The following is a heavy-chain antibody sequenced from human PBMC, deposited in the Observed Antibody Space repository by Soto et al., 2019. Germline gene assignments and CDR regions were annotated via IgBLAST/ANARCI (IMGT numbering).Heavy chain of an antibody. V-gene: IGHV2-5*02. Sequence: QITLKESGPTLVKPTQTLTLTCTFSGFSLTTRGVGVGWIRQPPGKALECLALIYWDDDKRYSPSLPSRLSPXKXTXXNQVVLTMTNVDPVDTATYYCAHIPNYYQYDWFDPWGQGTLVSVSS. J-gene: IGHJ5*02. CDR2: IYWDDDK. CDR3: AHIPNYYQYDWFDP. CDR1: GFSLTTRGVG. D-gene: IGHD3-16*01.